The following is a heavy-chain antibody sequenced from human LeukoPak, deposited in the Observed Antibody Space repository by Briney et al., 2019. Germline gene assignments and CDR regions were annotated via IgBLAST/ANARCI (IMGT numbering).Heavy chain of an antibody. V-gene: IGHV3-30*04. J-gene: IGHJ4*02. D-gene: IGHD2-15*01. CDR2: ISYDGSNK. CDR3: SLAGWWY. CDR1: GFTFSSYA. Sequence: GGSLRLSCAASGFTFSSYAMHWVRQAPGKGLEWVAVISYDGSNKYYADSVKGRFTISRDNSKNTLYLQMNSLRAEDTAVYYCSLAGWWYWGQGTLVTVSS.